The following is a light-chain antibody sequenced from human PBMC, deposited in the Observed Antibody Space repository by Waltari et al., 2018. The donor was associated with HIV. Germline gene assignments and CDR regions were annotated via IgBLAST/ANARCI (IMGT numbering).Light chain of an antibody. CDR1: RSNFGTGYH. V-gene: IGLV1-40*01. Sequence: HSVLTQAPPVSGAPGQRATISCTGSRSNFGTGYHVHWSQQIPGTAPKLLIYANNQRPAGVPARFSGSKSATSASLVITGLQAEDEADFYCQSYDSSLNGHVVFGGGTKVTVL. J-gene: IGLJ2*01. CDR2: ANN. CDR3: QSYDSSLNGHVV.